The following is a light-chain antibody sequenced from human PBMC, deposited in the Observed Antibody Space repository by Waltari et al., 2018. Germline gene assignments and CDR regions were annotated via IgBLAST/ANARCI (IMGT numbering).Light chain of an antibody. CDR2: DAS. Sequence: SCRASPSVRKALAWDQQKSGQAPRLLIYDASTRATGIPDRFSASGCGTDFSLTISRLEPEDYAVYYCQKYVRLPVTFGQGTKVEIK. CDR1: PSVRKA. V-gene: IGKV3-20*01. CDR3: QKYVRLPVT. J-gene: IGKJ1*01.